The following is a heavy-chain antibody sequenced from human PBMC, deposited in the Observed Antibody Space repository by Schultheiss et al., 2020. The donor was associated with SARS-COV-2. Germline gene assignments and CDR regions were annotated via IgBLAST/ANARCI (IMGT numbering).Heavy chain of an antibody. CDR1: GFTFSSYG. CDR3: ARDKDAFDI. CDR2: IRYDGSNK. Sequence: GESLKISCAASGFTFSSYGMHWVRQAPGKGLEWVAFIRYDGSNKYYADSAKGRFTISRDNSKNTLYLQMNTLRPEDTAVYYCARDKDAFDIWGQGTTVTVSS. V-gene: IGHV3-30*02. J-gene: IGHJ3*02.